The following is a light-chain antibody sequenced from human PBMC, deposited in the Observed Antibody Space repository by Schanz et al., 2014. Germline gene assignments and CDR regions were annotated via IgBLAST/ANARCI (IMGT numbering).Light chain of an antibody. CDR2: GAS. J-gene: IGKJ2*01. CDR3: QQYNNWRT. V-gene: IGKV3-15*01. CDR1: QSVSSG. Sequence: EIVLTQSPDTLSLSPGERATLSCRASQSVSSGSLAWYQQKPGQAPRLLIYGASSRATGIPARFSGSGSGTDFTLTISSLQSEDFAVFYCQQYNNWRTFGQGTKLEIK.